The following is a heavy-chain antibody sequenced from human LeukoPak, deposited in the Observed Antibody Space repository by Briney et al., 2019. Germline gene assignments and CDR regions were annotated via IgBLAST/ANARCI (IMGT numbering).Heavy chain of an antibody. J-gene: IGHJ5*02. CDR2: INHSGST. CDR3: ARGPLGYCSSTSSAPPACGGFDP. V-gene: IGHV4-34*01. D-gene: IGHD2-2*01. Sequence: SETLSLTCAVYGGSFSGYYWSWIRQPPGKGLEWIGEINHSGSTNYNPSLKSRVTISVDTSKNQFPLKLSSVTAADTAVYYCARGPLGYCSSTSSAPPACGGFDPWGQGTLVTVSS. CDR1: GGSFSGYY.